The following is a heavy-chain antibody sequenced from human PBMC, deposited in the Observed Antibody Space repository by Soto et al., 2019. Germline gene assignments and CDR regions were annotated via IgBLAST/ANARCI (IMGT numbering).Heavy chain of an antibody. CDR3: ARTNIRVVVPAAQHGILWFDP. Sequence: GGSLRLSCAASGFTFSSYAMSWVRQAPGKGLEWVSAISGSGGSTYYADSVKGRFTISRDNAKNSLYLQMNSLRDEDTAVYYCARTNIRVVVPAAQHGILWFDPWGQGTLVTVSS. CDR1: GFTFSSYA. D-gene: IGHD2-2*01. V-gene: IGHV3-23*01. CDR2: ISGSGGST. J-gene: IGHJ5*02.